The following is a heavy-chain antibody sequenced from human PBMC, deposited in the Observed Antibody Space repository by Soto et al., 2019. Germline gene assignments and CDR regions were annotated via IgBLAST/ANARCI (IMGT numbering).Heavy chain of an antibody. CDR2: INHSGST. Sequence: ASETLSLTCAVYGGSFSGYYWSWIRQPPGKGLEWIGEINHSGSTNYNPSLKSRVTISVDTSKNQFSLKLSSVTAADTAVYYCARGRYSSSWYHYWGQGTLVTVSS. CDR1: GGSFSGYY. V-gene: IGHV4-34*01. D-gene: IGHD6-13*01. CDR3: ARGRYSSSWYHY. J-gene: IGHJ4*02.